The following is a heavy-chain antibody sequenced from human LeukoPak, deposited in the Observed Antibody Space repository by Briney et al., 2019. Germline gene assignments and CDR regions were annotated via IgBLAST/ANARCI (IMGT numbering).Heavy chain of an antibody. Sequence: GGSLRLSCAASGFSFSSYSMRWVRQAPGKGLEWVAVISYDGSNKYYAGSVKGRFTNSIDNSKNTLNLKMNSLRDQDTAVYYCAREPLQVCSGYSPPAYYYFDYWGQGTLVTVSS. V-gene: IGHV3-30*04. CDR3: AREPLQVCSGYSPPAYYYFDY. CDR2: ISYDGSNK. D-gene: IGHD5-12*01. CDR1: GFSFSSYS. J-gene: IGHJ4*02.